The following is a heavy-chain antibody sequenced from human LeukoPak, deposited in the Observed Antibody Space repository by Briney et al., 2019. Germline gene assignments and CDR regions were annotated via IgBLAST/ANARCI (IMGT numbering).Heavy chain of an antibody. V-gene: IGHV4-59*04. CDR2: LYHSGST. CDR3: ASTGYSSSWYEGQIDY. J-gene: IGHJ4*02. D-gene: IGHD6-13*01. CDR1: GGSISSYY. Sequence: SETLSLTCTVSGGSISSYYWSWIRQPPGKGLEWIGCLYHSGSTYYNPSLKSRVTTSLDTSKNQFSLKLSSVTAADTAVYYCASTGYSSSWYEGQIDYWGQGTLVTVSS.